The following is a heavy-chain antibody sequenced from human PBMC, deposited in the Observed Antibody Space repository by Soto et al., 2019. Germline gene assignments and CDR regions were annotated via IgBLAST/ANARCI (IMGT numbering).Heavy chain of an antibody. CDR3: ARDRGYSSGWYGPIDY. CDR1: GFTFSSYG. Sequence: GGSLRLSCAASGFTFSSYGMHWVRQAPGKGLEWVAVIWYDGSNKYYADSVKGRFTISRDNSKNTLYLQMNSLRAEDTAVYYCARDRGYSSGWYGPIDYWGQGTLVTVSS. J-gene: IGHJ4*02. V-gene: IGHV3-33*01. CDR2: IWYDGSNK. D-gene: IGHD6-19*01.